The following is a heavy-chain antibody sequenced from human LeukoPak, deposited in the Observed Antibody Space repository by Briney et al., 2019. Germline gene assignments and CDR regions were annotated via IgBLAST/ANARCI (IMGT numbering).Heavy chain of an antibody. CDR1: GFTLSDYT. J-gene: IGHJ4*02. V-gene: IGHV3-48*01. CDR3: ARDRDWAFDY. Sequence: GGSLRLSCAASGFTLSDYTLNWVRQAPGKGLEWLSYISPSRGSIAYADSVKGRFTISSDSAKNSVYLQINNLRAEGTAVYYCARDRDWAFDYWGQGILVTVSS. CDR2: ISPSRGSI. D-gene: IGHD2-21*01.